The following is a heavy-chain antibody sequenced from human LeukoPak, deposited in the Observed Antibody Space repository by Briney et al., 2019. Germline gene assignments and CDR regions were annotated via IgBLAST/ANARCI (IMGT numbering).Heavy chain of an antibody. D-gene: IGHD3-9*01. CDR1: GFSFTDFP. CDR3: ATDQRYAFDY. Sequence: GGSLRLSCATSGFSFTDFPMNWVRQAPGKGLEWISNIRTTAEGAKYAYYADSVKGRVTISRDDGKNTLYLHMNSLRDDDTAVYYCATDQRYAFDYWGQGILDTVSS. V-gene: IGHV3-48*02. CDR2: IRTTAEGAKYA. J-gene: IGHJ4*02.